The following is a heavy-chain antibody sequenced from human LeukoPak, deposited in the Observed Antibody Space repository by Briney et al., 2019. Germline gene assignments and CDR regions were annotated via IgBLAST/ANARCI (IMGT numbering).Heavy chain of an antibody. D-gene: IGHD3-16*01. CDR1: GGSISGYY. J-gene: IGHJ4*02. CDR2: VYYSGGT. CDR3: VYGPNHYYFDN. Sequence: SETLSLTCTVSGGSISGYYFGWIRQPPGKDLEWIGYVYYSGGTIYNPSLTSRVTISLDTSMKQFSLNLRSVTPTDAAVYFCVYGPNHYYFDNWGQGILVSVSS. V-gene: IGHV4-59*13.